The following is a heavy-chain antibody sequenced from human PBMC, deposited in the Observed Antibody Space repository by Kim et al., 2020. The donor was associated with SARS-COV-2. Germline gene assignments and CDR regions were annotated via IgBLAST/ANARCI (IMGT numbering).Heavy chain of an antibody. V-gene: IGHV7-4-1*02. J-gene: IGHJ3*02. CDR2: INTNTGNP. CDR1: GYTFTSYA. D-gene: IGHD2-8*01. Sequence: ASVKVSCKASGYTFTSYAMNWVRQAPGQGLEWMGWINTNTGNPTYAQGFTGRFVFSLDTSVSTAYLQISSLKAEDTAVYYCASTMSLGYGVLEAFDIWGQGTMVTVSS. CDR3: ASTMSLGYGVLEAFDI.